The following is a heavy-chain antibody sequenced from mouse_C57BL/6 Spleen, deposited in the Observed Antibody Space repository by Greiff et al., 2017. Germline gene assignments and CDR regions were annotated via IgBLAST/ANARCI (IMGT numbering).Heavy chain of an antibody. CDR3: ARTRWVDGYYEDY. Sequence: VQLQQSGAELVRPGSSVKLSCKASGYTFTSYWMHWVKQRPIQGLEWIGNIDPSDSETHYNQKFKDKATLTVDKSSSTAYMQLSSLTSEDSAVYYCARTRWVDGYYEDYWGQGTTLTVSS. J-gene: IGHJ2*01. CDR1: GYTFTSYW. D-gene: IGHD2-3*01. V-gene: IGHV1-52*01. CDR2: IDPSDSET.